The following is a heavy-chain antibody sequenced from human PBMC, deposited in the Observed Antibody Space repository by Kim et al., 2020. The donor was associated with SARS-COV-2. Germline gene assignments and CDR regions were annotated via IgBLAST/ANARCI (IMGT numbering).Heavy chain of an antibody. D-gene: IGHD3-22*01. V-gene: IGHV4-39*01. CDR1: GGSISSSSYY. CDR3: ARRGVYSDSSGLIDAFDI. J-gene: IGHJ3*02. CDR2: IYYSGST. Sequence: SETLSLTCTVSGGSISSSSYYWGWIRQPPGKGLEWIGSIYYSGSTYYNPSLKSRVTISVDTSKNQFSLKLSSVTAADTAVYYCARRGVYSDSSGLIDAFDIWGQGTMVTLSS.